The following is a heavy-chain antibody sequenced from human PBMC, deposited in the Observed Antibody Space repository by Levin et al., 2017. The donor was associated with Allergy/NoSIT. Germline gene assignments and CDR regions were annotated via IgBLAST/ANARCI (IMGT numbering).Heavy chain of an antibody. CDR3: ARLAAAVQF. CDR1: GGSISPDSYY. V-gene: IGHV4-39*01. D-gene: IGHD6-13*01. J-gene: IGHJ6*02. Sequence: PSETLSLTCTVSGGSISPDSYYWGWIRQPPGKGLEWIGSIYYSGSTYYNPSLKSRVTISADTSKNQFSLNLSSATAADTAVYYCARLAAAVQFWGQGTTVTVSS. CDR2: IYYSGST.